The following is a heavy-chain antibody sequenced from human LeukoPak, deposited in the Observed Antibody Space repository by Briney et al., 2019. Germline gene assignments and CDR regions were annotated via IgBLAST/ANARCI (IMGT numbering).Heavy chain of an antibody. J-gene: IGHJ4*02. CDR1: GGSISSGDYY. V-gene: IGHV4-61*08. CDR2: IYYSGST. CDR3: ARGQEYYDFWSGYASYYFDY. Sequence: PSETLSLTCTVSGGSISSGDYYWGWIRQLPGKGLEWIGYIYYSGSTNYNPSLKSRVTISVDTSKNQFSLKLSSVTAADTAVYYCARGQEYYDFWSGYASYYFDYWGQGTLVTVSS. D-gene: IGHD3-3*01.